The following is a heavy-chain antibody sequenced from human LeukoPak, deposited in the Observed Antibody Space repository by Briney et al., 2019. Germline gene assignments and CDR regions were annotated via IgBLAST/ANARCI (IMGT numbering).Heavy chain of an antibody. CDR3: AREAYYDFWSGYPRGAFDI. Sequence: SETLSLTCTVSGGSISSYYWSWIRQPPGKGLEWIGYIYYSGSTNYNPSLKSRVTISVDTSKNQFSLKLSSVTAADTAVYYCAREAYYDFWSGYPRGAFDIWGQGTMVTVSS. D-gene: IGHD3-3*01. CDR1: GGSISSYY. V-gene: IGHV4-59*01. J-gene: IGHJ3*02. CDR2: IYYSGST.